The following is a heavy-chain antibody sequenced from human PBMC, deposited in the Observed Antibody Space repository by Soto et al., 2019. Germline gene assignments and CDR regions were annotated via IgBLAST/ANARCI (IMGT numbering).Heavy chain of an antibody. D-gene: IGHD3-22*01. CDR2: ISAYNGNT. CDR1: GYTFTSYG. J-gene: IGHJ4*02. Sequence: QVQLVQSGAEVKKPGASVKVSCKASGYTFTSYGISWVRQAPGQGLEWMGWISAYNGNTNYAQKLQGRVTMTTDTSTSTAYMELRSLRSDDTAVYYCARRWVGNGYDSSGDFDYWGQGTLVTVSS. CDR3: ARRWVGNGYDSSGDFDY. V-gene: IGHV1-18*01.